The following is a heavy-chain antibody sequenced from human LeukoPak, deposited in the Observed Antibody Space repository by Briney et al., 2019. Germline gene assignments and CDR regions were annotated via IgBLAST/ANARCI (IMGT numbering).Heavy chain of an antibody. V-gene: IGHV1-69*05. CDR2: SIPIFGTA. J-gene: IGHJ4*02. D-gene: IGHD6-13*01. CDR3: AGDRGYSSSWYSPFDY. CDR1: GGTFSSYA. Sequence: ASVKVSCEASGGTFSSYAISWVRQAPGQGLEWMGGSIPIFGTANSAQKFQGRVTITTDESTSTAYMELSSLRSEDTAVYYCAGDRGYSSSWYSPFDYWGQGTLVTVSS.